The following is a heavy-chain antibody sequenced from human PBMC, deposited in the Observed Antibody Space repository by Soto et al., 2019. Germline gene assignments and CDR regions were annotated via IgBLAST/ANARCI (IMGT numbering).Heavy chain of an antibody. J-gene: IGHJ4*02. Sequence: EVQLVESGGGLVKPGGSLRLSCEASGFTFRSYSMNCVRQAPGQVLEWASSSSTSSTYIYFADSVKGRFTISRDNAKHSLYLQVNTLRAEDTAVYYCARGESIGTPVFDYWGQGTLVTVSS. D-gene: IGHD1-1*01. CDR3: ARGESIGTPVFDY. CDR2: SSTSSTYI. V-gene: IGHV3-21*01. CDR1: GFTFRSYS.